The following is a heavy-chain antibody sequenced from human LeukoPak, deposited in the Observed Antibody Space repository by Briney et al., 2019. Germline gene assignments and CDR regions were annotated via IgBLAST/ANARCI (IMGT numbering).Heavy chain of an antibody. CDR1: GGSISNYY. V-gene: IGHV4-59*08. CDR2: ISYSGTT. CDR3: ARHSGASPHYFDY. J-gene: IGHJ4*02. Sequence: KPSETLSLPCTVSGGSISNYYWSWIRQPPGKGLEWIGFISYSGTTHYNPSLKSRVTMSVATSNNQFSLRLSSVTAADTAKYYFARHSGASPHYFDYWGQGALVTVSS. D-gene: IGHD1-26*01.